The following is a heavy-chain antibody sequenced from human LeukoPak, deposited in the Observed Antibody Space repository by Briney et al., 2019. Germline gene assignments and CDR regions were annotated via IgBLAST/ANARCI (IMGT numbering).Heavy chain of an antibody. Sequence: PGGSLRLSCAASGFTFSSYAMHWVRQAPGKGLEWVAVISYDGSNKYYADSVKGRFTISRDNSKNTLYLQMNSLRAEDTAVYYCARGIRGVVVITYFDYWGQGTLVTVSS. J-gene: IGHJ4*02. CDR2: ISYDGSNK. CDR3: ARGIRGVVVITYFDY. V-gene: IGHV3-30-3*01. CDR1: GFTFSSYA. D-gene: IGHD3-22*01.